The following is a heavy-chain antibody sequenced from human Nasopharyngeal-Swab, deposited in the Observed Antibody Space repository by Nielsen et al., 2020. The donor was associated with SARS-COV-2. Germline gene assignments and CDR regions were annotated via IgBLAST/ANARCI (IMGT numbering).Heavy chain of an antibody. J-gene: IGHJ4*02. Sequence: GGSLRLSCEASGFTFSSYGIHWVRQAPGKGLEGVAVISYDGSQKHYGDSVKGRFIISRDRTKNTVYLQMNSLRADDTAVYYCAKDWEEMATTGGFYFDYWGQGILVTVSS. CDR1: GFTFSSYG. CDR3: AKDWEEMATTGGFYFDY. V-gene: IGHV3-30*18. CDR2: ISYDGSQK. D-gene: IGHD5-24*01.